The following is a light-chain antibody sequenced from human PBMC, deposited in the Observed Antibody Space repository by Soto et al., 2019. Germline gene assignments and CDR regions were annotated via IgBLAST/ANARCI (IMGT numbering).Light chain of an antibody. CDR3: QQYNDRTLT. J-gene: IGKJ1*01. CDR1: QSISSY. CDR2: DAS. Sequence: EIVLTQSPGTLSLSPGESATLFCGASQSISSYLAWYQQKPGQAPRLLIYDASNRATGIPARFSGTGSGTEFTLTISSLQPEDFALYYCQQYNDRTLTFGQGTKVDIK. V-gene: IGKV3-15*01.